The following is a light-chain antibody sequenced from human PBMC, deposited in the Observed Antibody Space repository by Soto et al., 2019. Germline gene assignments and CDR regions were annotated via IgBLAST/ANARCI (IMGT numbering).Light chain of an antibody. Sequence: DIQMTQSPSTLSASVGDRVTITCRASQSISSWLAWYQEKPGKAPKSLIYKASTLERGVTSRFSGSGSGTEFTLTISSLQPDDFATYYCQQYKSYPYTFGQGTKVEIK. J-gene: IGKJ2*01. V-gene: IGKV1-5*03. CDR1: QSISSW. CDR2: KAS. CDR3: QQYKSYPYT.